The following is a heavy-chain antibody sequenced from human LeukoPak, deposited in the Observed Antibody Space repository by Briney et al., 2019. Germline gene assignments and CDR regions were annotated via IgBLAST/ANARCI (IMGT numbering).Heavy chain of an antibody. CDR3: AREGGYCASSSCYTSDAFDI. CDR1: GYTFTGYS. J-gene: IGHJ3*02. V-gene: IGHV1-2*02. CDR2: INPTGGGT. D-gene: IGHD2-2*02. Sequence: ASVKVSCKTSGYTFTGYSVHWVRQAPGHGLEWMGWINPTGGGTIYAQRFQGRVTMTRDTSITTAYMELSRLRSDDTAVYYCAREGGYCASSSCYTSDAFDIWGPGTMVTVSS.